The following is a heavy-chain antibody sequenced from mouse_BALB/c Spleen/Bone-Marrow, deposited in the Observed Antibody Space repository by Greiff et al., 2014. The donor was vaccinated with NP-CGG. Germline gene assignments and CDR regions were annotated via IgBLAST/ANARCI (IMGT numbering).Heavy chain of an antibody. CDR3: ARITTATGAMDY. V-gene: IGHV2-9*02. D-gene: IGHD1-2*01. Sequence: VKLMESGPGLVAPSQSLSITCTVSGFSLTNYGVHWVRQPPGKGLEWLGVIWADGSINYNSALMSRLSISKDNSKSQVFFKMNSLQTDDTAMYYCARITTATGAMDYWGQGTSVTVSS. CDR1: GFSLTNYG. J-gene: IGHJ4*01. CDR2: IWADGSI.